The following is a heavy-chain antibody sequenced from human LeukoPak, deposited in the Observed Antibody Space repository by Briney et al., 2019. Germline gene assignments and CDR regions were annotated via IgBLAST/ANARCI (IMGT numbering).Heavy chain of an antibody. D-gene: IGHD3-16*01. CDR2: ISSSSSYI. CDR3: VCLGLGGLSLD. J-gene: IGHJ4*02. V-gene: IGHV3-21*01. CDR1: GFTFSSYS. Sequence: GGSLRLSCAASGFTFSSYSMNWVRQAPGKGLEWVSSISSSSSYIYYADSVKGRFTISRDNAKNSLYLQMNSLRAEDTAVYYCVCLGLGGLSLDWGQGTLVTVSS.